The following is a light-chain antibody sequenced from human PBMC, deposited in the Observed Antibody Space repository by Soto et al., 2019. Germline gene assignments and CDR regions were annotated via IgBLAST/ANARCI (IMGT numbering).Light chain of an antibody. Sequence: QSALTQPASVSGSPGQSITISCTGTSSDVGGYNYVSWYQQHPGKAPKLMIYDVSNRPSGVSNRFSGSKSGNTASLTISGLKAEDEADYYSSSYTSSSTPHVVFGGGTKLTVL. CDR1: SSDVGGYNY. J-gene: IGLJ2*01. CDR3: SSYTSSSTPHVV. V-gene: IGLV2-14*01. CDR2: DVS.